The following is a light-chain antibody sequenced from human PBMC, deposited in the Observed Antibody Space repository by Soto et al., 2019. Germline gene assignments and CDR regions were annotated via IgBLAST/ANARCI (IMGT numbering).Light chain of an antibody. Sequence: EIVLTQSPATLSLSPGERATLSCRASQTVSSFLAWYQQKPGQAPRLLIYDASNRATGIPARFSGSGSGTDFTLTISNLEPEDFAVYYCQQRSDWPITFGQGTHWRLN. CDR3: QQRSDWPIT. CDR2: DAS. J-gene: IGKJ5*01. CDR1: QTVSSF. V-gene: IGKV3-11*01.